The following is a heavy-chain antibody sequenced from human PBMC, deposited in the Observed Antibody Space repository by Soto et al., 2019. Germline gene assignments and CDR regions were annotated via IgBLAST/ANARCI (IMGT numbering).Heavy chain of an antibody. J-gene: IGHJ4*02. CDR1: GGSITGYY. V-gene: IGHV4-59*01. Sequence: SETLSLTCSVSGGSITGYYWSWIRQPPGKGLEWFGYIYYSGSTNYNPSLKSRVTILVDTSKNQFSLKLSSVAAADTAIYYCERARGTYFFDYWGPGTLVTVSS. CDR2: IYYSGST. D-gene: IGHD1-26*01. CDR3: ERARGTYFFDY.